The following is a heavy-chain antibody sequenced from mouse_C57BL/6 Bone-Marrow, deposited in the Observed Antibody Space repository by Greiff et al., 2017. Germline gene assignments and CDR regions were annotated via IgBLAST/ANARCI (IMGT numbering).Heavy chain of an antibody. J-gene: IGHJ2*01. CDR2: ISGGGGNT. D-gene: IGHD2-4*01. Sequence: EVMLVESGGGLVKPGGSLKLSCAASGFTFSSYTMSWVRQTPETRLEWVATISGGGGNTYYPDSVKGRFTISRDNAKNTLYLQMSSLRSEDTALYYCARLRYDSFDYWGQGTTLTVAS. CDR1: GFTFSSYT. V-gene: IGHV5-9*01. CDR3: ARLRYDSFDY.